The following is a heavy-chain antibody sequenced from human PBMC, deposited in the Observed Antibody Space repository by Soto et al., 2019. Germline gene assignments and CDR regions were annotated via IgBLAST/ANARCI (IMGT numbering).Heavy chain of an antibody. CDR2: IYTGVTT. CDR1: GFGVSSSY. Sequence: EVQLVESGGGLVQPGGSLRLSCAASGFGVSSSYMGWIRQAPGKGLEWVSSIYTGVTTYYAESVRGRFTTSTDSSRDTLYLQMNSIRVDDTAMYYCARHVGSYWYFDLWGRGTLVTVSS. D-gene: IGHD1-26*01. J-gene: IGHJ2*01. CDR3: ARHVGSYWYFDL. V-gene: IGHV3-66*04.